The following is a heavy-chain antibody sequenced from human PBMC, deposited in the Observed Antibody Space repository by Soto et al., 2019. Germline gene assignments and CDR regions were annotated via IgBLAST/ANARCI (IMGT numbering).Heavy chain of an antibody. CDR1: GFTFNSYE. D-gene: IGHD2-15*01. V-gene: IGHV3-48*03. J-gene: IGHJ4*02. CDR2: ISAGGSRI. CDR3: ARDYSRGYFDY. Sequence: EVQLVESGGGLVPPGGSLRLSCVVSGFTFNSYEMNWVRQAPGKGLEWIAYISAGGSRINYADSVKGSFTISRDNAKNSLFLQTNSLRGEDTAVYYCARDYSRGYFDYWGQGTLVTVSS.